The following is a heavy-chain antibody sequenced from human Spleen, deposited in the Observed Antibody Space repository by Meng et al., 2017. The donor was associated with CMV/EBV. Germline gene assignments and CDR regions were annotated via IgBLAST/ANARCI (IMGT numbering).Heavy chain of an antibody. V-gene: IGHV5-51*01. CDR1: GYTFTFYW. Sequence: GGSLRLSCKAPGYTFTFYWIAWVRQMPGKGLEWMGIIYPGNSETRYSSSFQGQVTIAADKSINTAYWQWSSLKASDTAIEYCGRSAYSNYDFDYWGQGALVTVSS. CDR2: IYPGNSET. CDR3: GRSAYSNYDFDY. J-gene: IGHJ4*02. D-gene: IGHD4-11*01.